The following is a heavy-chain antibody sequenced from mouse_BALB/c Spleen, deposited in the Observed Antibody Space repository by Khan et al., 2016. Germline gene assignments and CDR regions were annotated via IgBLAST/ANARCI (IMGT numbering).Heavy chain of an antibody. J-gene: IGHJ1*01. CDR2: IDPANGNT. V-gene: IGHV14-3*02. Sequence: EVQLQESGAELVKPGASVKLSCTASGFNIKDTYMHWVKQRPEQGLEWIGRIDPANGNTKYDTKFQGKATITADTSYNTAYLQISSLKSEDTAVYYCARGGDRYYCYFDVWGAGTTVTVSS. CDR3: ARGGDRYYCYFDV. CDR1: GFNIKDTY.